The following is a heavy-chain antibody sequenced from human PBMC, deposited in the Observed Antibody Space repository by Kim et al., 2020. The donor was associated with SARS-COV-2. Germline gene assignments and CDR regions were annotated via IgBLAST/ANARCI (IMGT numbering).Heavy chain of an antibody. V-gene: IGHV3-15*01. D-gene: IGHD3-3*01. CDR1: GFTFSSAW. J-gene: IGHJ5*02. CDR3: STDFS. CDR2: IKNKDEGGTT. Sequence: GGSLRLSCVASGFTFSSAWMSWVRQAPGKGLEWIGRIKNKDEGGTTDYAAPVKGRFSISRDDSKSTLFLHMNSLKTEDTAVYYCSTDFSWGQGTLVTVS.